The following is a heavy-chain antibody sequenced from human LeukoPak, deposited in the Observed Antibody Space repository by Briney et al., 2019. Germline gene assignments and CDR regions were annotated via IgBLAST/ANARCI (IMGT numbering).Heavy chain of an antibody. V-gene: IGHV1-2*06. CDR1: GYTFTGYY. CDR2: INPNSGGT. Sequence: ASVKVSCKASGYTFTGYYMRWVRQAPGQGLEWMGRINPNSGGTNYAQKFQGRVTMTRDTSISTAYMELSRLRSDDTAVYYCARDFGDYYDSSGYDPDYWGQGTLVTVSS. D-gene: IGHD3-22*01. J-gene: IGHJ4*02. CDR3: ARDFGDYYDSSGYDPDY.